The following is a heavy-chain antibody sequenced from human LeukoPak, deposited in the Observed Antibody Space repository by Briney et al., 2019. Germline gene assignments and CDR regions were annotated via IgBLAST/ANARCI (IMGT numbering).Heavy chain of an antibody. V-gene: IGHV4-39*01. CDR2: IYYSGST. D-gene: IGHD2-15*01. CDR1: GVSISSISYY. J-gene: IGHJ4*02. CDR3: ARLLDCSGGSCYSAVGY. Sequence: SETLSLTCTVSGVSISSISYYWGWIRQPPGKGLEWIGSIYYSGSTYYNPSLKSRVTISVDTSKNQFSLKLSSVTAADTAVYYCARLLDCSGGSCYSAVGYWGQGTLVTVSS.